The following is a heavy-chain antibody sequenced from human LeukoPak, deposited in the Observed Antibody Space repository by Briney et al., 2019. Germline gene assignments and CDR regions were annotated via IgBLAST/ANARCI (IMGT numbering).Heavy chain of an antibody. V-gene: IGHV1-2*02. Sequence: ASVKVSCKASGYTFTGYYMHWVRQAPGQGLEWMGWINPNSGGTNYAQKFQGRVTMTRDTSISTAYMELSRLRSDDTAVYYCARDKVWTIFGVVRQFDPWGQGTLVTVSS. CDR1: GYTFTGYY. J-gene: IGHJ5*02. D-gene: IGHD3-3*01. CDR3: ARDKVWTIFGVVRQFDP. CDR2: INPNSGGT.